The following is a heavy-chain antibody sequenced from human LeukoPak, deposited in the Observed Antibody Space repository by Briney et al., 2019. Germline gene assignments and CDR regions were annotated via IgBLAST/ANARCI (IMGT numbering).Heavy chain of an antibody. CDR1: GFTFSSYW. D-gene: IGHD5-18*01. J-gene: IGHJ4*02. CDR3: ARENVDTAMVVDY. V-gene: IGHV3-7*04. CDR2: IKQDGSEK. Sequence: GGSLRLSCAASGFTFSSYWMSWVRLAPGKGLEWVANIKQDGSEKYYVDSVKGRFTISRDNAKNSLYLQMNSLRAEDTAVYYCARENVDTAMVVDYWGQGTLVTVSS.